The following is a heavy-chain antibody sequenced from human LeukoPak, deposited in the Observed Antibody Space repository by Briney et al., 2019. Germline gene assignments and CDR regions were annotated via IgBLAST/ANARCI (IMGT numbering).Heavy chain of an antibody. D-gene: IGHD5-12*01. CDR1: GFTFSTYA. CDR3: AKDEGDSGYSGYDSRPSFDY. J-gene: IGHJ4*02. V-gene: IGHV3-23*01. Sequence: GGSLRLSCAASGFTFSTYAMSWVRQAPGKGLEWVSTISGSGGDTVYADSAKGRFTISRDNFNNTLYLQVSSLRADDTAVYYCAKDEGDSGYSGYDSRPSFDYWGQGTLVTVSS. CDR2: ISGSGGDT.